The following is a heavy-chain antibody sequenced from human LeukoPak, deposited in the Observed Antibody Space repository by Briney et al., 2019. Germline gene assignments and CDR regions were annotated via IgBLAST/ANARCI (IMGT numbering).Heavy chain of an antibody. V-gene: IGHV3-33*01. Sequence: GGSLRLSCAASGFTFSSYGMHWVRQAPGKGLEWVGVIWYDGSNKYYADSVKGRFTISRDNSKNTLYLQMNSLRAEDTAVYYCARGVDTAMVSGDAFDIWGQGTMVTVSS. J-gene: IGHJ3*02. CDR2: IWYDGSNK. D-gene: IGHD5-18*01. CDR1: GFTFSSYG. CDR3: ARGVDTAMVSGDAFDI.